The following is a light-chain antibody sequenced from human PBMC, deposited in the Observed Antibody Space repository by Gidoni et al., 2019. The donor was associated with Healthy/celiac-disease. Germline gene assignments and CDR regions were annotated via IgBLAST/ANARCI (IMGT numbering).Light chain of an antibody. CDR2: DNN. V-gene: IGLV1-51*01. J-gene: IGLJ3*02. Sequence: QSVLTQPPSVSAAPGQKVTISCSGSSSNIGNNYVSWYQQLPGTAPKLLIYDNNKRPSGIPDRFSGSKSGTSATLGITGLQTGDEADYYCGTWDSSLSVLFVFGGGTKLTVL. CDR1: SSNIGNNY. CDR3: GTWDSSLSVLFV.